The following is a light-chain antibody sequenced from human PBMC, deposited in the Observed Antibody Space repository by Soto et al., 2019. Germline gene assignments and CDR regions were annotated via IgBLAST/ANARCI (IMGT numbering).Light chain of an antibody. J-gene: IGKJ2*01. CDR2: GAS. V-gene: IGKV3-15*01. CDR3: QQYNNCVRGT. Sequence: EVVVTQSPATLSVSPGERVTLSCRASQSVDSDVAWYQHKPGQAPRLLIYGASTRAAGIPGRFSGSGYETDFTFTISSLEPEDSATYFCQQYNNCVRGTFGQGTKLEIK. CDR1: QSVDSD.